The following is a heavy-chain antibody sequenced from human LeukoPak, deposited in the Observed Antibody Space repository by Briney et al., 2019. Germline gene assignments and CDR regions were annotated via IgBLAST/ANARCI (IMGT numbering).Heavy chain of an antibody. CDR3: ARGVGSGYTDY. CDR2: IYYSGST. J-gene: IGHJ4*02. D-gene: IGHD3-22*01. Sequence: SETLSLTCTVSGGSISSSSYYWGWIRQPPGKGLEWIGNIYYSGSTYYNPSLKSRVPISLDTSKNQFSLKLISVTAADTAVYHCARGVGSGYTDYWGQGALVTVSS. CDR1: GGSISSSSYY. V-gene: IGHV4-39*07.